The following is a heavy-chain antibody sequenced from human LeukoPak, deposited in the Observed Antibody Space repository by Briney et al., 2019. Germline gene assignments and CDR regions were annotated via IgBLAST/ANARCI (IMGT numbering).Heavy chain of an antibody. J-gene: IGHJ4*02. CDR3: AGPQIGYFDY. V-gene: IGHV4-38-2*02. Sequence: PSETLSLTCTVSGYSISSGYYWGWIRQPPGKGLEWIGSIYHSGSTYYNPSLKSRVTISVDTSKNQFSLKLSSVTAADTAVYYCAGPQIGYFDYRGQGTLVTVSS. CDR1: GYSISSGYY. CDR2: IYHSGST.